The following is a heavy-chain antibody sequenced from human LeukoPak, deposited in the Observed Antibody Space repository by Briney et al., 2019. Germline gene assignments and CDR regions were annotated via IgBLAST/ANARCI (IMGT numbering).Heavy chain of an antibody. Sequence: SETLSLTCAVYGGSFSGYYWSWIRQPPGKGLEWIGEINHSGSTNYNPSLKSRVTISVDTSKNQFSLKLSSVTAADTAVYYCARRYSYGVDYWGQGTLVTVSS. CDR3: ARRYSYGVDY. CDR1: GGSFSGYY. D-gene: IGHD5-18*01. CDR2: INHSGST. J-gene: IGHJ4*02. V-gene: IGHV4-34*01.